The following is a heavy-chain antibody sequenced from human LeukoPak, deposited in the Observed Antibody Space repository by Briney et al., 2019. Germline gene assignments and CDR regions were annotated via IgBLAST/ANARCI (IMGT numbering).Heavy chain of an antibody. CDR2: INPSGGST. CDR3: ARDFGGIVVVPAAMRFDY. Sequence: ASVKVSCKASGYTFTSYYMHWVRQAPGQGLEWMGLINPSGGSTNYAQKFQGRVTMTRDTSTSTVYMELSSLRSEDTAVYYCARDFGGIVVVPAAMRFDYWGQGTLVTVSS. V-gene: IGHV1-46*01. J-gene: IGHJ4*02. CDR1: GYTFTSYY. D-gene: IGHD2-2*01.